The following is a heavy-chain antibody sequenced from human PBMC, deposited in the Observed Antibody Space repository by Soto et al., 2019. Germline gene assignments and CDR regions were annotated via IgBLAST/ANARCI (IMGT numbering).Heavy chain of an antibody. CDR2: IIPILGIA. V-gene: IGHV1-69*02. CDR3: ARGKVDIVAKGSYGMDV. J-gene: IGHJ6*02. CDR1: GGTFSSYT. D-gene: IGHD5-12*01. Sequence: QVQLVQSGAEVKKPGSSVKVSCKASGGTFSSYTISWVRQAPGQGLEWMGRIIPILGIANYAQKFQGRVTITADKSTSTAYMELSSLRSEDTAVYYCARGKVDIVAKGSYGMDVWGQGTTVTVSS.